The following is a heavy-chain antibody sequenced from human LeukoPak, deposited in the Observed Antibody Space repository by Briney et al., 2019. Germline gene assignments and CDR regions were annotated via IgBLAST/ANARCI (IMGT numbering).Heavy chain of an antibody. V-gene: IGHV1-2*02. D-gene: IGHD3-16*02. CDR2: INPNSGGT. Sequence: GASVKVSCKASGYTFTGYYMHWVRQAPGQGLEWMGWINPNSGGTNYAQKSQGRVTMTRDTSISTAYMELSRLRSDDTAVYYCARDPLMITFGGVIVKLNWFDPWGQGTLVTVSS. CDR3: ARDPLMITFGGVIVKLNWFDP. CDR1: GYTFTGYY. J-gene: IGHJ5*02.